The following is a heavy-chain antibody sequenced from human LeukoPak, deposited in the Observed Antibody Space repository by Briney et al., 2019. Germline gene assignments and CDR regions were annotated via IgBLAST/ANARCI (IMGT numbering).Heavy chain of an antibody. CDR3: ARGLRFDY. CDR2: INHSGST. CDR1: GGSFSGYY. Sequence: PSETLSLTCAVYGGSFSGYYWSWIRQPPGKGLEWIGEINHSGSTNYNPSLTSRVTISVDTSKNQFSLKLSSVTAADTAVYYCARGLRFDYWGQGTLVTVSS. J-gene: IGHJ4*02. D-gene: IGHD5-12*01. V-gene: IGHV4-34*01.